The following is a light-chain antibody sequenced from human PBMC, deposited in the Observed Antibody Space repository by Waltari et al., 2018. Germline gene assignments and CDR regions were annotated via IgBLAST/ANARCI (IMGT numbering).Light chain of an antibody. CDR3: QSSDNNTVF. CDR1: GGSISRDY. J-gene: IGLJ2*01. CDR2: ENF. Sequence: FLLTQPHSVSESPGKTIPISCTRSGGSISRDYVQWYQQRPVSAPTTVILENFQRPSGVPHRFSGSIDSSSNSASLIISGLKTEDEADYYCQSSDNNTVFFGGGTRLTVL. V-gene: IGLV6-57*04.